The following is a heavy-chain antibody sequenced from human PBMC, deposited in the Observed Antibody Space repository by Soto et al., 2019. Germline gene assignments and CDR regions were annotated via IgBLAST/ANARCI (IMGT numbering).Heavy chain of an antibody. V-gene: IGHV4-39*01. D-gene: IGHD3-22*01. J-gene: IGHJ6*02. CDR3: AGGDYYHSSGYYFYYYTMDV. CDR2: VYYGGST. CDR1: GGSISSSIYY. Sequence: SETLSLTCTVSGGSISSSIYYWGWIRQPQGKGLEWIGNVYYGGSTYYNPSLKSRVTISVETSKSQFSLKLSSVTAADTAVYYCAGGDYYHSSGYYFYYYTMDVWGQGTTVTVSS.